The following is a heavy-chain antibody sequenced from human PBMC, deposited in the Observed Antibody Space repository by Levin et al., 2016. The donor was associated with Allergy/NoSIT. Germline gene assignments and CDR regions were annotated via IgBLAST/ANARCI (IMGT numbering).Heavy chain of an antibody. Sequence: PGKGLEWIGSIYYSGSTYYNPSLKSRVTISVDTSKNQFSLKLSSVTAADTAVYYCASRFMYCSSTSCYPQDIDPWGQGTLVTVSS. V-gene: IGHV4-39*01. D-gene: IGHD2-2*01. J-gene: IGHJ5*02. CDR3: ASRFMYCSSTSCYPQDIDP. CDR2: IYYSGST.